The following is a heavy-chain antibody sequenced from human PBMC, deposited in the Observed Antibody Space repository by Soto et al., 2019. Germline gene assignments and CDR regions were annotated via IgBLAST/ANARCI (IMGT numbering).Heavy chain of an antibody. J-gene: IGHJ5*02. CDR3: ALGYHFWSGYFSGFYP. V-gene: IGHV1-8*01. CDR2: VNPNSGNT. Sequence: QVQLVQSGAEVKKPGASVRVSCKASGYTFTAYDISWVRQATGQGLEWMGWVNPNSGNTAYAQKFQGRVTRTRDALISTAYMVLTSLSPKDTPVYYFALGYHFWSGYFSGFYPWGPGTLVTVSS. D-gene: IGHD3-3*01. CDR1: GYTFTAYD.